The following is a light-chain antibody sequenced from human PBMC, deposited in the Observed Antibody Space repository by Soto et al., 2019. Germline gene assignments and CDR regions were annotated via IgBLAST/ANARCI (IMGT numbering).Light chain of an antibody. Sequence: DIQMTQSPSSLSASVGDRVTITCRASQSISSYLNWYQQKPGKAPKLLFYAASSLQSGVPSRFSGSGSGTDFTLTISSLQPEDFATYYCQLSYSTPLTFGVGTKVEIK. J-gene: IGKJ4*01. CDR1: QSISSY. CDR2: AAS. CDR3: QLSYSTPLT. V-gene: IGKV1-39*01.